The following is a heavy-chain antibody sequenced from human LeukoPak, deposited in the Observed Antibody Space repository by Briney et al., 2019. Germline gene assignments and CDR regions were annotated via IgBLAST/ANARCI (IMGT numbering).Heavy chain of an antibody. CDR2: VNTDGSGK. CDR1: GFNFNSYW. CDR3: ARDPDYGDSGAFFDS. J-gene: IGHJ4*02. Sequence: PGGSLRLSCAASGFNFNSYWMSWVRQAPGKGLEWVAHVNTDGSGKYYVDSVKGRFTISRDNAKSALFLQMNSLTAEDTAVYYCARDPDYGDSGAFFDSWGQGTLVTVSS. D-gene: IGHD4-17*01. V-gene: IGHV3-7*01.